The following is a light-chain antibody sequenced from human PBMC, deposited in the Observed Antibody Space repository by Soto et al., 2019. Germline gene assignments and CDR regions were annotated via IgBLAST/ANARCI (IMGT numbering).Light chain of an antibody. Sequence: QSALTQPASVSGSPGQSIVISCTGTASDVGRYNLVSWYQHLPGKAPRLMMYEVGKRPSGVSNRFSGSKVGNSASLTVSGLQTEDEGDYYCCSFAPNNTVVFGGGTKVTVL. CDR1: ASDVGRYNL. J-gene: IGLJ1*01. V-gene: IGLV2-23*02. CDR3: CSFAPNNTVV. CDR2: EVG.